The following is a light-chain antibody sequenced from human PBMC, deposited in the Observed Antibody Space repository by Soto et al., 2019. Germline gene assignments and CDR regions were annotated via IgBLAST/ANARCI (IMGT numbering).Light chain of an antibody. V-gene: IGLV2-14*01. J-gene: IGLJ1*01. CDR1: SSDVGAYIY. Sequence: QSALTQPASVSGSPGQSITISCTGTSSDVGAYIYVSWYQHHPGKAPKVMIYEVTNRPSGVSDRFSGSKSGNTASLNISGLQAEDEDDYYCCSYTSSRTYVFGTGTRSPS. CDR3: CSYTSSRTYV. CDR2: EVT.